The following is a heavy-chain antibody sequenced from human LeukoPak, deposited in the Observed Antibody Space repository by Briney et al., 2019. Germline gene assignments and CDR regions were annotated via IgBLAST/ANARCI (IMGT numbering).Heavy chain of an antibody. CDR3: AARPVADNPAPFDY. V-gene: IGHV3-23*01. D-gene: IGHD6-19*01. Sequence: GGSLRLSCAASGFTFSNYAMTWVRQPPGKGPECVSSITGSGSRTYYADSVKGRFTISRDSSKNTLFLQMNSLRADDTAVYYCAARPVADNPAPFDYWGQGTLVTVSS. CDR1: GFTFSNYA. J-gene: IGHJ4*02. CDR2: ITGSGSRT.